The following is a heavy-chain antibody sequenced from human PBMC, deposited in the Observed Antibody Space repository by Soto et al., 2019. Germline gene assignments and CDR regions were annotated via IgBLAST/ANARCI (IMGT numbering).Heavy chain of an antibody. CDR2: IFYDASNE. V-gene: IGHV3-30*03. Sequence: QVLMVESGGGVVQPGTSLRLSCVTSGFDFAGYGMHWVRQAPGKGLEWVALIFYDASNEYYADSVKGRFTISRDNSQKTLYLQMNSLRAEDTAVYYCAGGDYGDLGYFAHWGQGTLVTVSS. CDR3: AGGDYGDLGYFAH. CDR1: GFDFAGYG. D-gene: IGHD4-17*01. J-gene: IGHJ4*02.